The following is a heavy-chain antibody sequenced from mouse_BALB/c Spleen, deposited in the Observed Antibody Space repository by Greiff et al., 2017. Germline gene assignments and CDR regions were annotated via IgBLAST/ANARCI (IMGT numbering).Heavy chain of an antibody. CDR1: GYTFTSYW. Sequence: VQLQESGAELAKPGASVKMSCKASGYTFTSYWMHWVKQRPGQGLEWIGYINPSTGYTEYNQKFKDKATLTADKSSSTAYMQLSSLTSEDSAVYCCAITTATDFDYWGQGTTLTVSS. V-gene: IGHV1-7*01. D-gene: IGHD1-2*01. J-gene: IGHJ2*01. CDR2: INPSTGYT. CDR3: AITTATDFDY.